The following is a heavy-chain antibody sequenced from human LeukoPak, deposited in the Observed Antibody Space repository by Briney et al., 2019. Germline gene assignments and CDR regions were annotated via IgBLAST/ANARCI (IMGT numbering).Heavy chain of an antibody. V-gene: IGHV3-30*18. J-gene: IGHJ4*02. CDR3: AKDPNYYDGSGYYASADY. D-gene: IGHD3-22*01. CDR1: GFTFSSYG. CDR2: ISYDGSNK. Sequence: PGGSLRLSCAASGFTFSSYGMHWVRQAPGKGLEWVAVISYDGSNKYYADSVKGRFTISRDNSKNTLYLQMNSLRAEDTAVYYCAKDPNYYDGSGYYASADYWGQGTLVTVSS.